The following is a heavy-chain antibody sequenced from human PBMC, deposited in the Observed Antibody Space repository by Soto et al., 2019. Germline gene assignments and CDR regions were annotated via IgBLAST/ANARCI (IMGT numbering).Heavy chain of an antibody. CDR3: ARDDVLCDGGRCYGIPLDG. J-gene: IGHJ6*04. Sequence: EVQLVESGGGLVQPGGSLRLSCAASGFTVSSKYMTWVSQAPGKGLEWVSLIQSGGTTYYADSVKGRFTISRDTSENTLHLQMDRLRVEDTAVYYCARDDVLCDGGRCYGIPLDGWGKGTTVTVSS. CDR1: GFTVSSKY. D-gene: IGHD2-15*01. CDR2: IQSGGTT. V-gene: IGHV3-66*01.